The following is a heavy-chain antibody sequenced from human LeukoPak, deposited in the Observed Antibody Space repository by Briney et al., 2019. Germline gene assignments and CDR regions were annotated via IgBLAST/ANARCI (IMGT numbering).Heavy chain of an antibody. Sequence: NPGGSLRLSCAASGFTFSSYSMNWVRQAPGKGLEWVSSISSSSSYIYYADSVKGRFTISRDNAKNSLYLQMNSLRAEDTAVYYCTTDTDSSGWYWTGYWGQGTLVTVSS. CDR1: GFTFSSYS. D-gene: IGHD6-19*01. J-gene: IGHJ4*02. V-gene: IGHV3-21*01. CDR2: ISSSSSYI. CDR3: TTDTDSSGWYWTGY.